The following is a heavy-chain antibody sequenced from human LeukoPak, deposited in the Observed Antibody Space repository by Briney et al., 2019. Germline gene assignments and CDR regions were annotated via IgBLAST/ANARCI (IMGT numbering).Heavy chain of an antibody. V-gene: IGHV4-61*03. J-gene: IGHJ5*02. CDR3: ARNGSPQLWFDP. CDR2: ISYSGST. CDR1: GTSITYGGYT. D-gene: IGHD1-26*01. Sequence: PSETLSLTCAVSGTSITYGGYTWNWLRQPPGKGLEWIGYISYSGSTNYNPSLKSRVTISVDTSKNHFSLKLSSVTAADTAVYYCARNGSPQLWFDPWGQGTLVTVSS.